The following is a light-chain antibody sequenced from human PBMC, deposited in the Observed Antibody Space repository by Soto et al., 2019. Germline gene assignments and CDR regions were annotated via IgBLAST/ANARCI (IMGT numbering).Light chain of an antibody. CDR3: QQYNSYSGT. CDR1: QSISSW. J-gene: IGKJ1*01. V-gene: IGKV1-5*03. Sequence: DIQMTQSPSTLSSSVGDRVTITCRASQSISSWLAWYQQKPGKAPKLLNYKASSLESGVPSRFSGSGSGTEFTLTISSLQPDDCATFYCQQYNSYSGTFGQETQVEIK. CDR2: KAS.